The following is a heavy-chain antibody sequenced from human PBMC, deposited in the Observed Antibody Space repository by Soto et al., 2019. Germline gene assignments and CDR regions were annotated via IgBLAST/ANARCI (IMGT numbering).Heavy chain of an antibody. CDR1: GGTFSSCA. V-gene: IGHV1-69*13. D-gene: IGHD2-21*02. CDR3: ASXSAYCGGDCYSGDAFDI. CDR2: IIPIFGTA. J-gene: IGHJ3*02. Sequence: GASVKVSCKASGGTFSSCAISWVRQAPGQGLEWMGGIIPIFGTANYAQKFQGRVTITADESTSTAYMELSSLRSEDTAVYYCASXSAYCGGDCYSGDAFDIWGQGTMVTVSS.